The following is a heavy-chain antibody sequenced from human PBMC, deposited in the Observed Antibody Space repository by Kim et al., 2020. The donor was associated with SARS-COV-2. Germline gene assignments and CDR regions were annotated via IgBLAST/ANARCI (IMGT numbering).Heavy chain of an antibody. CDR3: ARERGIWYRYDILTANW. D-gene: IGHD3-9*01. CDR2: ISYDGSNK. CDR1: GFTFSSYA. Sequence: GGFLRLSCAASGFTFSSYAMHWVRQAPGKGLEWVAVISYDGSNKYYADSVKGRFTISRDNSKNTLYLQMNSLRAEDTAVYYCARERGIWYRYDILTANW. J-gene: IGHJ5*01. V-gene: IGHV3-30-3*01.